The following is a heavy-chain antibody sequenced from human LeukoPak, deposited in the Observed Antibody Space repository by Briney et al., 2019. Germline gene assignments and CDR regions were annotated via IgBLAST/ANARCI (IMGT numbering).Heavy chain of an antibody. Sequence: GGSLRLSCAASGFTFSSYAMSWVRQAPGKVLEWVSGISGSGANTHYADSVKGRFTISRDNSKNTLYLQMISLRAEDTAIYYCAKGPGSRHGDWGQGTLVTVSS. CDR3: AKGPGSRHGD. CDR2: ISGSGANT. J-gene: IGHJ4*02. V-gene: IGHV3-23*01. D-gene: IGHD4-17*01. CDR1: GFTFSSYA.